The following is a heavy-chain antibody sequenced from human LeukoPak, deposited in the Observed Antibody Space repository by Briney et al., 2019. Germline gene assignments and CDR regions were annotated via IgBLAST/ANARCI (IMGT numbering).Heavy chain of an antibody. Sequence: GGSLRLSCAASGITFSSLWMSWFRQAPGKGLEWVADIKHDGTEEHYVASVKGRFSISRDNAKLYLQMNSLRAEDTAMYYCAGGQGWHFDLWGRGTLITVSS. D-gene: IGHD2-15*01. CDR1: GITFSSLW. CDR3: AGGQGWHFDL. J-gene: IGHJ2*01. V-gene: IGHV3-7*01. CDR2: IKHDGTEE.